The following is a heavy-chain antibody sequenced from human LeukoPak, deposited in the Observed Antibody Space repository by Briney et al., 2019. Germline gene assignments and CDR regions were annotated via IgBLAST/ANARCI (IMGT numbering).Heavy chain of an antibody. V-gene: IGHV4-4*07. CDR2: IYTRGST. CDR3: ARGDRNNFLFDP. D-gene: IGHD1-1*01. CDR1: GGSISTYY. J-gene: IGHJ5*02. Sequence: SETLSLTCIVSGGSISTYYWSWIRQPAGKGLEWIGRIYTRGSTNYNPSLKSRVTMSVDTSKNQFSLKLSSVTAADTAVYYCARGDRNNFLFDPWGQGTLVTVSS.